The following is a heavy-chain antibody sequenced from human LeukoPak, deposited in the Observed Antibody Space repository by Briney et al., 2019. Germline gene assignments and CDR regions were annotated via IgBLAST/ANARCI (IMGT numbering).Heavy chain of an antibody. CDR1: GYTFINYG. CDR3: ARVSTNSRVGGYDPQWYFDL. J-gene: IGHJ2*01. CDR2: ISGYNGNT. Sequence: ASVKVSCKASGYTFINYGFTWVRQAPGQGPEWMGWISGYNGNTNYLQKFQGRVTMTTDTSTNTVYMELRSLSPDDTAVYYCARVSTNSRVGGYDPQWYFDLWGRGTLVTVSS. V-gene: IGHV1-18*04. D-gene: IGHD5-12*01.